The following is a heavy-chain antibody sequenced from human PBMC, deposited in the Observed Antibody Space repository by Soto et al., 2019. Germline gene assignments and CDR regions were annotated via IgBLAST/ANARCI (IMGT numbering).Heavy chain of an antibody. V-gene: IGHV3-9*01. Sequence: EVQLVESGGGLVQPGRSLRLSCAASGFTFDEYAMHWVRQAPGKGLEWVSGLSWNGGSIHYADSVKGRFTISRDNAKNALYLQMNSLRTEDTALYYCEKDIEENYGSGSSAHWGQGTLVTVSS. CDR1: GFTFDEYA. J-gene: IGHJ4*02. CDR2: LSWNGGSI. CDR3: EKDIEENYGSGSSAH. D-gene: IGHD3-10*01.